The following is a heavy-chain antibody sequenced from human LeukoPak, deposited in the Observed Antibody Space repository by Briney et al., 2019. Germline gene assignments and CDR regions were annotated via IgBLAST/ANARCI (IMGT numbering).Heavy chain of an antibody. Sequence: GGSLRLSCAASGFTFSSYAMHWVRQAPGKGLEWVAVISYDGSNKYYADSVKGRFTISRDNSKNTLYLQMNSLRAEDTAVYYCARDNGFLEWSYGMDVWGQGTTATVSS. CDR2: ISYDGSNK. D-gene: IGHD3-3*01. CDR1: GFTFSSYA. CDR3: ARDNGFLEWSYGMDV. J-gene: IGHJ6*02. V-gene: IGHV3-30*04.